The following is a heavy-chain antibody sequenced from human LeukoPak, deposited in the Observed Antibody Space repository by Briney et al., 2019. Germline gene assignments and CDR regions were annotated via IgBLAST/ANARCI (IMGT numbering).Heavy chain of an antibody. CDR1: GGSISSYY. V-gene: IGHV4-59*01. D-gene: IGHD6-19*01. J-gene: IGHJ5*02. CDR3: ARGGQWLVHWFDP. Sequence: SETLSLTCTVSGGSISSYYWSWIRQPPGKGLEWIGYIYYSGSTNYNPSLKSRVTISVDTSKNQFSLKLSSVTAADTAVYYCARGGQWLVHWFDPWGQGTLVTVSS. CDR2: IYYSGST.